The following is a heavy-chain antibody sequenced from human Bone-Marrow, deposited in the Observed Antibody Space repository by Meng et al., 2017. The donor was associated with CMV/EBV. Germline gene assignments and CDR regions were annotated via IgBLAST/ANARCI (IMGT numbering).Heavy chain of an antibody. CDR2: IYYSGST. D-gene: IGHD6-6*01. CDR1: GCSISSYY. CDR3: ARRIAARPNAFDI. V-gene: IGHV4-59*12. J-gene: IGHJ3*02. Sequence: GSLRLSFTVSGCSISSYYWSWIRQPPGKGLEWIGYIYYSGSTNYNPSLKSRVTISVDTSKNQFSLKLSSVTAADTAVYYCARRIAARPNAFDIWGQGTMVTVSS.